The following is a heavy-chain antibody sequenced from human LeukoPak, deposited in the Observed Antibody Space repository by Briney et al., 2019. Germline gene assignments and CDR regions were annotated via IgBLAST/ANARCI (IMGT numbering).Heavy chain of an antibody. CDR1: GYSFTSYW. V-gene: IGHV5-51*01. D-gene: IGHD6-19*01. J-gene: IGHJ6*02. CDR3: ARPRDSSGWLDMDV. CDR2: IYPGDSDT. Sequence: GEALKISCEGSGYSFTSYWIGWVRQMPGKGLEWMRIIYPGDSDTRYSPSCQGQVTISADKSISNAYLQWSSLTASATDMYYCARPRDSSGWLDMDVWGQGTTVTVSS.